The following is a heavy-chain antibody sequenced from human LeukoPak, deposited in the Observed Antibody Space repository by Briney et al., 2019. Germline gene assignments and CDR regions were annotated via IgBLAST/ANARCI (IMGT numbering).Heavy chain of an antibody. CDR2: IYTSGST. Sequence: PSETVSLKGTVWGGSICSFYWMWLRQPAGKGRKWVGSIYTSGSTNYNPSLKSRVTMSVDTSKNQFSLKLSSVTAADTAVYYCARDYGDSTFDYWGQGTLVTVSS. D-gene: IGHD4-17*01. J-gene: IGHJ4*02. CDR1: GGSICSFY. CDR3: ARDYGDSTFDY. V-gene: IGHV4-4*07.